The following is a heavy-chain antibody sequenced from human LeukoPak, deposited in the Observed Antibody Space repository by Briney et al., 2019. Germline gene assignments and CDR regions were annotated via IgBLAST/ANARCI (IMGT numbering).Heavy chain of an antibody. CDR3: ATIAVAGNFDC. Sequence: SETLFLTCTVSGGSISSYYWSWIRQPPGKGLEWIGYIYYSGTTNYNPSLKSRVTISVDTSKNQFSLKLSSVTAADTAMYYCATIAVAGNFDCWGQGTLVTVSS. D-gene: IGHD6-13*01. CDR1: GGSISSYY. J-gene: IGHJ4*02. V-gene: IGHV4-59*01. CDR2: IYYSGTT.